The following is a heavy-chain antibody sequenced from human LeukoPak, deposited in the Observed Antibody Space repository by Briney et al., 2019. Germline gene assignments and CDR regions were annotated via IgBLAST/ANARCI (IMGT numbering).Heavy chain of an antibody. CDR1: GFTLSNAY. CDR2: IKSNTDGGTT. CDR3: TTDRGITVRPLFDS. D-gene: IGHD6-6*01. Sequence: PGGSLRLSCAASGFTLSNAYMGWVRQIPGKALEWVGRIKSNTDGGTTDFAAPVKGRFSISRDDSKNTLNLQMNSLKTEDTGVYYCTTDRGITVRPLFDSWGQGTLVTVSS. J-gene: IGHJ4*02. V-gene: IGHV3-15*01.